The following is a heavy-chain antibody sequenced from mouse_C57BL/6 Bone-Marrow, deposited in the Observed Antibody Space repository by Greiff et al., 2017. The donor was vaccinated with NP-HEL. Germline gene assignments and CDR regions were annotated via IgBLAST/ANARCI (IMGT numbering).Heavy chain of an antibody. D-gene: IGHD1-1*01. CDR2: IYPGDGDT. CDR3: ARNFLNYYYGSG. CDR1: GYAFSSSW. V-gene: IGHV1-82*01. J-gene: IGHJ2*01. Sequence: VQLQQSGPELVKPGASVKISCKASGYAFSSSWMNWVKQRPGKGLEWIGRIYPGDGDTNYNGKFKGKATLTAGKSSSTAYMQLSSLTPEDSAVYFFARNFLNYYYGSGWGQGTTLTVSS.